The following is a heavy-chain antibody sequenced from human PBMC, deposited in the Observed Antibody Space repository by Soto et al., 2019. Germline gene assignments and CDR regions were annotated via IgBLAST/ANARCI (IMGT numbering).Heavy chain of an antibody. D-gene: IGHD6-19*01. Sequence: SETLSLTCAVSGGSFNSNYWTWVRQPPGKGLEWIGEINHSGNTNYNSSLESRVTISVDTSKNQFSLKLSSVTAADTAVYCCLSARFDFWGQGTLVTVPQ. CDR3: LSARFDF. V-gene: IGHV4-34*01. CDR1: GGSFNSNY. CDR2: INHSGNT. J-gene: IGHJ4*02.